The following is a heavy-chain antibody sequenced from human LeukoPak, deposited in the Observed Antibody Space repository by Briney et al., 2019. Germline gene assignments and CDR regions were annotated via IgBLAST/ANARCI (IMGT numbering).Heavy chain of an antibody. CDR2: MYSGGST. J-gene: IGHJ4*02. Sequence: GGSLRLSCAASGFTVSTNYMAWVRQAPGKGLEWVSVMYSGGSTYYADSVKGRFTPSRDNSKNTLYLQMNSLRAEDTAVYYCARELNIVTTTQYYFDYWGQGTLVTVSS. CDR3: ARELNIVTTTQYYFDY. D-gene: IGHD5-12*01. V-gene: IGHV3-66*01. CDR1: GFTVSTNY.